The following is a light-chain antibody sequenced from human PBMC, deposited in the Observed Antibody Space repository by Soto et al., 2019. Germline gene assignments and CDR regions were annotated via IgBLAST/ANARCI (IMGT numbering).Light chain of an antibody. CDR2: GAS. CDR1: ESVIRF. V-gene: IGKV1-39*01. J-gene: IGKJ1*01. CDR3: QQSHSAPRT. Sequence: DIQMTQSPSSLSASVGDGVTITCRASESVIRFLNWYQQKPGKAPHLLLIGASTLQEGVPSRFSGSGSGTEVTLTISSVHPEDFATYCCQQSHSAPRTFGHRTRRDIK.